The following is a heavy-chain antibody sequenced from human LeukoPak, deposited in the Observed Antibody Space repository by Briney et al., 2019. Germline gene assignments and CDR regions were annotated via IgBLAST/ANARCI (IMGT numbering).Heavy chain of an antibody. Sequence: KASETLSLTCSVSGGSISGHYWTWIRQPPGKGLEWIGQIHYTGKPDYNPSLKSRITISVDTCKNQVSLQVSSVTAADSAIYYCARFGVDYDMDVWGHGTTVTVFS. CDR3: ARFGVDYDMDV. V-gene: IGHV4-59*11. D-gene: IGHD3-16*01. J-gene: IGHJ6*02. CDR2: IHYTGKP. CDR1: GGSISGHY.